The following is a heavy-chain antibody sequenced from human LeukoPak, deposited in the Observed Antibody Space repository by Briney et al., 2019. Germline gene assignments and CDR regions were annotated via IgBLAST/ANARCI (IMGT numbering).Heavy chain of an antibody. D-gene: IGHD3-16*01. Sequence: GGSLRLSCTTSGFTFGDYAMSWFRQAPGKGLEWVSVIYSGGSTYYADSVKGRFTISRDNSKNALYLQMNSLRAEDTAVYYCARDAHYVWGSNVGDAFDIWGQGTMVTVSS. J-gene: IGHJ3*02. CDR2: IYSGGST. CDR1: GFTFGDYA. V-gene: IGHV3-66*01. CDR3: ARDAHYVWGSNVGDAFDI.